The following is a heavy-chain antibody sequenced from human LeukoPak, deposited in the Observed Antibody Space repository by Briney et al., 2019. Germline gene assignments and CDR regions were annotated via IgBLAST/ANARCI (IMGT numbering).Heavy chain of an antibody. J-gene: IGHJ3*01. CDR3: ARSGYSTGWYKATDAFDL. Sequence: ASVKVSCKASGYTFHSYDINWVRQATGQGVEWMAWMNPNSGNTGYAQKFQGRVTTTRDISISTAYMELSSLRSEDTAVYYCARSGYSTGWYKATDAFDLWGQGTVVTVSS. CDR2: MNPNSGNT. V-gene: IGHV1-8*03. CDR1: GYTFHSYD. D-gene: IGHD6-19*01.